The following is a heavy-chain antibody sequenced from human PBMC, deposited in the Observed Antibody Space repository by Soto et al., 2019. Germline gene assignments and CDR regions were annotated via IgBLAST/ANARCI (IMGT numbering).Heavy chain of an antibody. CDR1: GASINSGDYY. Sequence: SETLSLTCTVSGASINSGDYYWSWIRQPPGKGLEWIGYIYYSGSIYHNPSLKSRVIISVDMPKNQFSLKLSSVTAADTAVYYRATVPTYYYDGSGYANAFDVWGQGTMVTVSS. D-gene: IGHD3-22*01. CDR3: ATVPTYYYDGSGYANAFDV. J-gene: IGHJ3*01. V-gene: IGHV4-30-4*01. CDR2: IYYSGSI.